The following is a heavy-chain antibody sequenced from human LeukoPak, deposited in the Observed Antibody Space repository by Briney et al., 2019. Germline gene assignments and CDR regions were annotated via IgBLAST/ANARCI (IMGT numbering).Heavy chain of an antibody. J-gene: IGHJ6*03. D-gene: IGHD2-2*01. CDR1: GGSISSSSYY. CDR2: IYYSGST. V-gene: IGHV4-39*01. Sequence: SETLSLTCTVSGGSISSSSYYWGWIRQPPGKGLEWIGSIYYSGSTYYNPSLKSRVTISVDTSKNQFSLKLSSVIAADTAVYYCARHRSIVVVPAAYYYYYYMDVWGKGTTVTVSS. CDR3: ARHRSIVVVPAAYYYYYYMDV.